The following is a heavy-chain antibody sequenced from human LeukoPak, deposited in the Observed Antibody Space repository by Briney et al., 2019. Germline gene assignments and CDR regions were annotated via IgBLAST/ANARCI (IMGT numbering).Heavy chain of an antibody. CDR1: GFTFSSYA. D-gene: IGHD3-22*01. V-gene: IGHV3-23*01. CDR3: AKGSYYDSSGSFYFDY. Sequence: GGSLRLSCAASGFTFSSYAMSWVRQAPGKGLEWVSGISGSGDNTYFADSVKGRFTISRDNSKNTLYVQVNSLGTEDTAAYYCAKGSYYDSSGSFYFDYWGQGTLVTVSS. CDR2: ISGSGDNT. J-gene: IGHJ4*02.